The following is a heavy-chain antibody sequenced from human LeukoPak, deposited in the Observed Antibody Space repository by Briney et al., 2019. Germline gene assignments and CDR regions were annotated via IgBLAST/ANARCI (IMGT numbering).Heavy chain of an antibody. CDR2: IWFDGSNK. J-gene: IGHJ4*02. Sequence: PGGSLRLSCAASGFTFSSHAIHWVRQAPGKGLEWVAVIWFDGSNKYYVDSAKGRFTISRDNSKNTVYLQMDSLRAEDTAVYYCGYSSGWLFDYWGQGALVTVSS. CDR1: GFTFSSHA. D-gene: IGHD6-19*01. CDR3: GYSSGWLFDY. V-gene: IGHV3-33*01.